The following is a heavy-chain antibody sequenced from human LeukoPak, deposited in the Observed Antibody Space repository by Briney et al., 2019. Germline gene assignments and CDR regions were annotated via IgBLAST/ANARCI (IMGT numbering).Heavy chain of an antibody. CDR3: AIAQSWDELFDS. CDR2: ISINTDT. D-gene: IGHD1-1*01. Sequence: GGSLTLSCAASGIAVTGNYMSWVRQPPGKGLEWVSFISINTDTFYADSVRGRFTISRDSSKNTLFLQMSSLRDEDSAVYHCAIAQSWDELFDSWGQGTLVTVSS. J-gene: IGHJ4*02. CDR1: GIAVTGNY. V-gene: IGHV3-53*01.